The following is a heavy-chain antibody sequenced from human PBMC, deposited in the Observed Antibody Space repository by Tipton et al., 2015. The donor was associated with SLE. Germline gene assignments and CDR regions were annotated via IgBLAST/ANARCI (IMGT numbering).Heavy chain of an antibody. CDR2: IYTSGST. J-gene: IGHJ2*01. Sequence: TLSLTCTVSGGSISSYYWSWIRQPAGKGLEWIGRIYTSGSTNYNPSLKSRVTMSVDTSKNQFSLKLSSVTAADTAVYYCVRDPQGYYYDSRGYFDLWGRGTLVTVSS. V-gene: IGHV4-4*07. CDR1: GGSISSYY. CDR3: VRDPQGYYYDSRGYFDL. D-gene: IGHD3-22*01.